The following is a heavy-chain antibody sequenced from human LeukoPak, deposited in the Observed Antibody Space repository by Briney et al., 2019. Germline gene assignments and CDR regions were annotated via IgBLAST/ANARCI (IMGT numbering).Heavy chain of an antibody. Sequence: ASLKVSCKASGYTFTSYGISWVRQAPGQGLEWMGWISAYNGNTNYAQKLQGRVTMTRDTSISTAYMEPSRLRSDDTAVYYCARAVGYCSSTSCQNWFDPWGQGTLVTVSS. J-gene: IGHJ5*02. V-gene: IGHV1-18*01. CDR2: ISAYNGNT. CDR3: ARAVGYCSSTSCQNWFDP. D-gene: IGHD2-2*01. CDR1: GYTFTSYG.